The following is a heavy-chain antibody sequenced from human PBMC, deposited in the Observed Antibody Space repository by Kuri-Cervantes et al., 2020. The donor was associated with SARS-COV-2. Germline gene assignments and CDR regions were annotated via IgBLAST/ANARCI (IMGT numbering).Heavy chain of an antibody. V-gene: IGHV3-66*02. CDR2: IYSGGST. Sequence: GGSLRLSCAASGFTVSSNYMSWVRQAPGKGLEWVSVIYSGGSTYYADSVKGRFTISRDNSKNTLYLQMNSLRAEDTAVYYCATPREYYDSSGSFDYWGQGTLVTDSS. J-gene: IGHJ4*02. D-gene: IGHD3-22*01. CDR3: ATPREYYDSSGSFDY. CDR1: GFTVSSNY.